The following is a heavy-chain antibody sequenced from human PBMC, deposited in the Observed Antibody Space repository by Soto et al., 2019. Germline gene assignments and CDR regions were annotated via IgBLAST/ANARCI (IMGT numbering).Heavy chain of an antibody. CDR1: GGTFSSYA. V-gene: IGHV1-69*13. CDR3: VRHAVGGYCTNGVCSDGWFDP. Sequence: SEKVSWKASGGTFSSYAISWMRQAPGQGLEWMGGIIPIFGTANHAQKFQGRVTITADESTSTAYMELSSLRSEDTAVYYCVRHAVGGYCTNGVCSDGWFDPWGQGTLVTVSS. CDR2: IIPIFGTA. J-gene: IGHJ5*02. D-gene: IGHD2-8*01.